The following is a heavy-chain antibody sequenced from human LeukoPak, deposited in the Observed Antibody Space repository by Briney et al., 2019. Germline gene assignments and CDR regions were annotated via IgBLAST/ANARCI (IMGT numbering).Heavy chain of an antibody. J-gene: IGHJ5*01. V-gene: IGHV3-21*01. Sequence: GGSLRLSCAASGFTFSSYSMNWVRQAPGKGLEWVSSISSRSDDIYYGDSVKGRFTISRDNAKNSLYLQMSSLRDEDTAVYYCAGTPGRDYSSMGWFLVDPRGQGTL. D-gene: IGHD3-3*01. CDR2: ISSRSDDI. CDR3: AGTPGRDYSSMGWFLVDP. CDR1: GFTFSSYS.